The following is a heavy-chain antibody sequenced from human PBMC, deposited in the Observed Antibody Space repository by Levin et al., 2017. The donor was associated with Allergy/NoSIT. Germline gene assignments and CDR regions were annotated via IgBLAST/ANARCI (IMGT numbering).Heavy chain of an antibody. CDR3: ARGGISSRPGLDH. D-gene: IGHD1-26*01. Sequence: GGSLRLSCTASEFTFINYDMTWVRQAPGQGLEWVSSISRNGGSTYYAGSVKGRFTISRDNSKGSLYLQMNSLRAEDTAVYYCARGGISSRPGLDHWGQGTLLTVSS. J-gene: IGHJ4*02. CDR1: EFTFINYD. V-gene: IGHV3-23*01. CDR2: ISRNGGST.